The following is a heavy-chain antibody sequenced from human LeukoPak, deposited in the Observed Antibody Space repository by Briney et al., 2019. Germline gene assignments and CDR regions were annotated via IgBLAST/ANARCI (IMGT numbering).Heavy chain of an antibody. CDR1: GFTFSSYG. CDR2: IRCDGSNK. J-gene: IGHJ4*02. CDR3: AKDPYYYGSGIDWSFDY. D-gene: IGHD3-10*01. V-gene: IGHV3-30*02. Sequence: PGGSLRLSCAASGFTFSSYGMHWVRQAPGKGLEWVAFIRCDGSNKYYADSVKGRFTISRDNSKNTLYLQMNSLRAEDTAVYYCAKDPYYYGSGIDWSFDYWGQGTLVTVSS.